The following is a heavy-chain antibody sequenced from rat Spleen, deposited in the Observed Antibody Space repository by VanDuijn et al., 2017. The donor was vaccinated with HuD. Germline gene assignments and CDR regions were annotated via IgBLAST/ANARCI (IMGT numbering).Heavy chain of an antibody. J-gene: IGHJ3*01. V-gene: IGHV5-19*01. CDR1: GFTFSNYG. CDR2: ISVSGGSS. CDR3: ATXXTRXXXFAX. Sequence: EVQLVESGGGLVQPGRSLKLSCAASGFTFSNYGMHWIRQAPTKGLAWVASISVSGGSSHYRDSVKGRLTLTRDNAKSPLYLQMDGTRSEETATXXCATXXTRXXXFAXXXQGXXVTVSS. D-gene: IGHD1-4*01.